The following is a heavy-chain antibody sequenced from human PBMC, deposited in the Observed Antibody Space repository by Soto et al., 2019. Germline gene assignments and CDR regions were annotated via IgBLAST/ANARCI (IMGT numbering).Heavy chain of an antibody. J-gene: IGHJ4*02. CDR3: ARFPPVDRYIWAPSDY. CDR2: IYYSGST. D-gene: IGHD3-9*01. CDR1: GGSVSSGSYY. Sequence: SETQSLTCTVSGGSVSSGSYYWSWIRQHPGKGLEWIGYIYYSGSTNYNPSLKSRVTISVDTSKNQFSLKLSSVTAADTAVYYCARFPPVDRYIWAPSDYWGQGTLVTVSS. V-gene: IGHV4-61*01.